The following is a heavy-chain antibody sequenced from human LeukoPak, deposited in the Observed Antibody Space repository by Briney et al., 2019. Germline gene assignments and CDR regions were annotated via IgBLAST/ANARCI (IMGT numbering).Heavy chain of an antibody. J-gene: IGHJ4*02. D-gene: IGHD5-18*01. CDR2: IRSDGTNK. Sequence: GGSLRLSCAASGFTFRNYGMHWVRQAPGKGPDWVAFIRSDGTNKYYADSVKGRFTISRDNSKNTRYLQMSGLRTEDTAVYYCAKERIGPAMVSSFDYWGQGTLVTVSS. V-gene: IGHV3-30*02. CDR1: GFTFRNYG. CDR3: AKERIGPAMVSSFDY.